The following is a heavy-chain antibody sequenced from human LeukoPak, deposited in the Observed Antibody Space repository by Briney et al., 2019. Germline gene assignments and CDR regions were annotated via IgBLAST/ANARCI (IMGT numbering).Heavy chain of an antibody. CDR3: ARDQAVVGGFDP. CDR2: INSDGSIT. D-gene: IGHD3-16*01. V-gene: IGHV3-74*01. CDR1: GFTFTTYW. J-gene: IGHJ5*02. Sequence: PGGSLRLSCAASGFTFTTYWMHWVRQAPGKGLVWVSHINSDGSITSYADSVKGRFTISRDNAKNTLYLQMNSLRAEDTAVYYCARDQAVVGGFDPWGQGTLVTVSS.